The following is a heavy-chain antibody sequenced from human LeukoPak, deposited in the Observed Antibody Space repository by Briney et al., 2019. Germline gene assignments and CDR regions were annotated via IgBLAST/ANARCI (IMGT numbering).Heavy chain of an antibody. D-gene: IGHD3-16*01. CDR3: AKDYEISPGAMDV. J-gene: IGHJ6*03. V-gene: IGHV3-48*03. CDR1: GFVFSTSE. Sequence: GGSLRLSCAASGFVFSTSEVNWVRQAPGKGLEWISYISSSGTTISYADSVRGRFTISRDNAKNSLYLQMNSLRAEDTSVYYCAKDYEISPGAMDVWGKGTTVTVSS. CDR2: ISSSGTTI.